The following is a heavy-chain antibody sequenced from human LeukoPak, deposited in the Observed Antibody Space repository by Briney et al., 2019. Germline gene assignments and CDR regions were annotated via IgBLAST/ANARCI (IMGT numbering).Heavy chain of an antibody. CDR2: ISSGGGNT. CDR3: ARFNIVATMDYMDV. CDR1: GFTFSSYG. J-gene: IGHJ6*03. V-gene: IGHV3-23*01. Sequence: GALRLSCAASGFTFSSYGMSWVRQAPGTALEWVSGISSGGGNTYYADSVKGRFTISRDNSKNTVYLQMNSLRAEDTAVYYCARFNIVATMDYMDVWGKGTTVTVSS. D-gene: IGHD5-12*01.